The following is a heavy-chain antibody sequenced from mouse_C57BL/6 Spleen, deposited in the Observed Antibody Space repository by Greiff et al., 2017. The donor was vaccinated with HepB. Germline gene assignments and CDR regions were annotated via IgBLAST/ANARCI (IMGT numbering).Heavy chain of an antibody. V-gene: IGHV1-82*01. J-gene: IGHJ2*01. CDR1: GYAFSSSW. CDR2: IYPGDGDT. D-gene: IGHD1-1*01. Sequence: VQGVESGPELVKPGASVKISCKASGYAFSSSWMNWVKQRPGKGLEWIGRIYPGDGDTNYNGKFKGKATLTADKSSSTAYRQLSSLTSEDSAVYFCARDYGSSLFDYWGQGTTRTVSS. CDR3: ARDYGSSLFDY.